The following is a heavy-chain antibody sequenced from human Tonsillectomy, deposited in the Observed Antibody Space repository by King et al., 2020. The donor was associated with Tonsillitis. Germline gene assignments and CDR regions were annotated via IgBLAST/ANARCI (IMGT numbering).Heavy chain of an antibody. CDR1: GFSFDDYG. D-gene: IGHD3/OR15-3a*01. CDR2: ISGNSDRI. Sequence: VQLVESGGGLVQPGRSLRLSCAAAGFSFDDYGMHWVRQAPGKGLEWVSGISGNSDRIGYADSAKGRFTISRDNAKNSLYLQMNSLRAEDAALYYCAKDLTSHYDFWSGYGFDSWGQGTLVTVSS. V-gene: IGHV3-9*01. CDR3: AKDLTSHYDFWSGYGFDS. J-gene: IGHJ5*01.